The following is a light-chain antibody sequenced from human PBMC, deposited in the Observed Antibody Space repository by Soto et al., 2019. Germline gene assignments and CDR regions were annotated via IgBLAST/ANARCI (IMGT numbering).Light chain of an antibody. V-gene: IGLV1-51*01. J-gene: IGLJ2*01. Sequence: QSVLTQPPSVSAAPGQKVTISCSGSSANIGGNYVSWYQHIPGTAPKLVIYDSDKRPSEIPDRFSGSKSGTSATLDITGPQTGDEADYYCGAWDGSLSVVLFGGGTKVTVL. CDR3: GAWDGSLSVVL. CDR1: SANIGGNY. CDR2: DSD.